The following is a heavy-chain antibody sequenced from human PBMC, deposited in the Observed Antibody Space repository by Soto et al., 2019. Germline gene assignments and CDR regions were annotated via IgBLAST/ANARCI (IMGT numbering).Heavy chain of an antibody. CDR3: AKHRGAYCSGDCYVDF. V-gene: IGHV3-23*01. J-gene: IGHJ4*02. CDR1: GFTFNNYA. D-gene: IGHD2-21*02. CDR2: ITGNGVYT. Sequence: EVQLLESGGGLVQPGGSLRLSCAASGFTFNNYAMSWVRQAPGKGLEWVSVITGNGVYTNYADSVKGRFTISRDSSRNTLYLEMNSLRVEDSAQYYCAKHRGAYCSGDCYVDFWGQGTLVTVSS.